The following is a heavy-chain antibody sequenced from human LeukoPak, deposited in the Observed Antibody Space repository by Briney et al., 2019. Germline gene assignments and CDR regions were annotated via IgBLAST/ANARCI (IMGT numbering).Heavy chain of an antibody. CDR2: IRSKAYGGTT. CDR1: GFTFGDYA. J-gene: IGHJ4*02. D-gene: IGHD3-10*01. Sequence: GGSLRLSCTASGFTFGDYAMSWVRQAPGKGLEWVGFIRSKAYGGTTEYAASVKGRFTISRDDSKSIAYLQMNSLKTEDTAMYYCTRNGTSPTYNYGSGSYFNYWGQGTLVSVSS. CDR3: TRNGTSPTYNYGSGSYFNY. V-gene: IGHV3-49*04.